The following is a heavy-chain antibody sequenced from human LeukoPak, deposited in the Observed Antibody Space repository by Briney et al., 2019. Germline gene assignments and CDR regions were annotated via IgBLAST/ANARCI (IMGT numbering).Heavy chain of an antibody. V-gene: IGHV3-74*01. D-gene: IGHD6-6*01. J-gene: IGHJ4*02. CDR1: GFTFSSYW. Sequence: RESLRLSCAASGFTFSSYWMHWVRQAPGKGLVWVSRINSDGSSTTYADSVKGRFTISRDNAKNTLYLQMNSLRAEDTAVYYCARGGVYSTSAVDYWGQGTLVTVSS. CDR2: INSDGSST. CDR3: ARGGVYSTSAVDY.